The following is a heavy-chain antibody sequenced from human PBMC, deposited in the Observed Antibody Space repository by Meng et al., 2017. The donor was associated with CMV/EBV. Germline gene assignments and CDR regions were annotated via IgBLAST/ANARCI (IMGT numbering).Heavy chain of an antibody. V-gene: IGHV4-39*01. CDR3: ARHRLLTRFGELDAFDI. CDR2: IYYSGST. Sequence: GSLRLSCTVSGGSISSSSYYWGWIRQPPGKGLEWIGSIYYSGSTYYNPSLKSRVTISVDTSKNQFSLKLSSVTAADTAVYYCARHRLLTRFGELDAFDIWGQGTMVTVSS. J-gene: IGHJ3*02. CDR1: GGSISSSSYY. D-gene: IGHD3-10*01.